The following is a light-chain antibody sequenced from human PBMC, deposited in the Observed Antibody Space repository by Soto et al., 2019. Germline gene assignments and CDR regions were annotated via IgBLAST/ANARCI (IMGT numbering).Light chain of an antibody. Sequence: QSALTQPASVSGSPGQSIAISCTGTSSDVGGYNYGSWYQQHPGKVPKLIIYDVSNRPAGVSALFAGSTSDNTASLTISGFQTEDEADYCCASYTSRSTLVFGGGTKVTVL. J-gene: IGLJ3*02. CDR2: DVS. CDR1: SSDVGGYNY. V-gene: IGLV2-14*01. CDR3: ASYTSRSTLV.